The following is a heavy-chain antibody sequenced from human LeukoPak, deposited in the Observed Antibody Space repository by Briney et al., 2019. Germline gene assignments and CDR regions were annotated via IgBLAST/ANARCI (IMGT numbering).Heavy chain of an antibody. CDR2: IYYSGST. Sequence: PSETLSLTCTVSGGSISSYYWSWIRQPPGKGLKWIGYIYYSGSTNYNPSLKSRVTISVDTSKNQFSLKLSSVTAADTAVYYCARGVRDRYTSGGYYYYYYMDVWGKGTTVTISS. CDR1: GGSISSYY. J-gene: IGHJ6*03. D-gene: IGHD3-10*01. CDR3: ARGVRDRYTSGGYYYYYYMDV. V-gene: IGHV4-59*01.